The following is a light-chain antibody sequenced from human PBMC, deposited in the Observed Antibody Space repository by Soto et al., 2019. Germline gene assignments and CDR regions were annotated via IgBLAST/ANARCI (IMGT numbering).Light chain of an antibody. CDR2: GAS. Sequence: EIVMTQSPATLSVSPGERATLSCRASQSVSSNLAWYQQKPGQAPRLLIYGASTRATGIPARFSGSGSGTEFTLTISSLQSEDFGTYYCQQSYTSLQTFGQGTKLEIK. CDR1: QSVSSN. J-gene: IGKJ2*01. V-gene: IGKV3-15*01. CDR3: QQSYTSLQT.